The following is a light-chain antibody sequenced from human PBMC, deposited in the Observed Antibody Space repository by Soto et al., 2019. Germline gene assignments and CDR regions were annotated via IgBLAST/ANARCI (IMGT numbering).Light chain of an antibody. CDR3: QQYYMGWT. V-gene: IGKV1-6*01. J-gene: IGKJ1*01. Sequence: IHMTQXPXSLXSXXXDRFTXXXLASQGIRNDLGWYQQKPGKAPKVLIVGASTLQSGVPSRFSGFGSGTEFTLSISGLQPDDFGTYYCQQYYMGWTFGQGTKVDIK. CDR2: GAS. CDR1: QGIRND.